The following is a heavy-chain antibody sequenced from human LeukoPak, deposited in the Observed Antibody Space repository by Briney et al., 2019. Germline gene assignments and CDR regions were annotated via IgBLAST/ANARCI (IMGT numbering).Heavy chain of an antibody. Sequence: PSETLSLTCAVYGGSSSGYYWSWIRQPPGKGLEWIGEINHSGSTNYNPSLKSRVTISVDTSKNQFSLKLSSVTAADTAVYYCARARLGYCSSTSCYHGNWFDPWGQGTLVTVSS. D-gene: IGHD2-2*01. V-gene: IGHV4-34*01. CDR2: INHSGST. J-gene: IGHJ5*02. CDR3: ARARLGYCSSTSCYHGNWFDP. CDR1: GGSSSGYY.